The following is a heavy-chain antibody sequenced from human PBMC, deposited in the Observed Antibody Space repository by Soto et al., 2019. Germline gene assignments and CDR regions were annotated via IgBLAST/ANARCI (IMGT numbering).Heavy chain of an antibody. CDR2: ISYDGSNK. V-gene: IGHV3-30*03. CDR1: GFTFSSYG. J-gene: IGHJ4*02. D-gene: IGHD6-19*01. CDR3: ARGYSSGWFDY. Sequence: QPGGSLRLSCAASGFTFSSYGMHWVRQAPGKGLEWVAVISYDGSNKYYADSVKGRFTISRDNSKNTLYLQMNSLRAEDTAVYYCARGYSSGWFDYWGQGTLVTVSS.